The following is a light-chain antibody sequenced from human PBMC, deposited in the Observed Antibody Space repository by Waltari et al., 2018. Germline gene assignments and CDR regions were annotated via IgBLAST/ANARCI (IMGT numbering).Light chain of an antibody. CDR3: QVWDSDSDHPV. CDR2: YDT. Sequence: YVLTQPPSVSVAPGNTATIACGGNNLERKSVHWYQQKPGQTPVAVIYYDTERPSGISERFSGSNSGNTATLTISRVEAGDEADYYCQVWDSDSDHPVFGGGTKLTVL. J-gene: IGLJ3*02. V-gene: IGLV3-21*04. CDR1: NLERKS.